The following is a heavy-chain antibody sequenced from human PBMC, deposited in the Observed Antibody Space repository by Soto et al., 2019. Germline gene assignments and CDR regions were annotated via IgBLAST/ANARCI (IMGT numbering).Heavy chain of an antibody. Sequence: ESGGGLEQPGGSLRLSCAASGFTFSRYAMSWVRQAPGKGLEWVSTIISSGDTTYYADSARGRFTISRDNSKNTLYLQMNSLRAEDTAVYYCAKVYGDYYHAFALWGQRTMVTVSS. J-gene: IGHJ3*01. CDR2: IISSGDTT. CDR3: AKVYGDYYHAFAL. D-gene: IGHD4-17*01. CDR1: GFTFSRYA. V-gene: IGHV3-23*01.